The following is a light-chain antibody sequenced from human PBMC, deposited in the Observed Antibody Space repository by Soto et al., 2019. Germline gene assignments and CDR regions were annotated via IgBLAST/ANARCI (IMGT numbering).Light chain of an antibody. J-gene: IGKJ3*01. CDR3: QQYDNLPPKVT. Sequence: DIQMTQSPSSLSASVGDRVTVTCQASQDISNYLNWYQQKPGKAPXXLXYDASNLETGVPSRFSGSASVTDFTLTISRLQPEEIATYYCQQYDNLPPKVTFGPGTKVDIK. CDR2: DAS. V-gene: IGKV1-33*01. CDR1: QDISNY.